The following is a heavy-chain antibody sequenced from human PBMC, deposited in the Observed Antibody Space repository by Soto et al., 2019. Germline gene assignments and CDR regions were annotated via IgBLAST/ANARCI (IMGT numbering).Heavy chain of an antibody. D-gene: IGHD3-3*01. J-gene: IGHJ6*02. CDR1: GVSISSSSYY. Sequence: EALSLTGPVSGVSISSSSYYWGWIRQPPGKGLEWIGSIYYSGSTYYNPSLKSRVTISVDTSKNQFSLKLSSVTAADTAVYYCASLTYYDFWSGYSAYYGMDVWGQGTKVTVSS. CDR3: ASLTYYDFWSGYSAYYGMDV. CDR2: IYYSGST. V-gene: IGHV4-39*01.